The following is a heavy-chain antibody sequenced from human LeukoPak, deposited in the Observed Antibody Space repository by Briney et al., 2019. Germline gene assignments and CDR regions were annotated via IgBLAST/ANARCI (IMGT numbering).Heavy chain of an antibody. CDR3: AREEYYDFWSPTPYYYGMDV. J-gene: IGHJ6*02. CDR1: GYTFTSYG. CDR2: ISAYNGNT. Sequence: GASVKVSCKASGYTFTSYGISWVRRAPGQGLEWMGWISAYNGNTNYAQKLQGRVTMTTDTSTSTAYMELRSLRSDDTAVYYCAREEYYDFWSPTPYYYGMDVWGQGTTVTVSS. D-gene: IGHD3-3*01. V-gene: IGHV1-18*01.